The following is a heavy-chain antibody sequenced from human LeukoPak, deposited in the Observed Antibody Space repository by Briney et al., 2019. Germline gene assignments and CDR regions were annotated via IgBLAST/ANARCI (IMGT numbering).Heavy chain of an antibody. CDR1: GFTVTNDY. CDR2: FSSSTTII. Sequence: PGGSLRLSCAVSGFTVTNDYMNWVRQAPGKGLEWVSYFSSSTTIIYYADSVKGRFTISRDNAKNSLYLQMNSLRADDTAVYYCARGRIVAGVRYWGQGTLVTVSS. J-gene: IGHJ4*02. D-gene: IGHD3-22*01. CDR3: ARGRIVAGVRY. V-gene: IGHV3-48*04.